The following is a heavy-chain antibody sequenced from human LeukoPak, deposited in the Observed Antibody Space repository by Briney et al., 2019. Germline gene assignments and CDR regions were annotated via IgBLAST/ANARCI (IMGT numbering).Heavy chain of an antibody. D-gene: IGHD2-15*01. V-gene: IGHV1-8*03. Sequence: ASVKVSCKASGYTLTSYDINWVRQATGQGLEWMGWMNPNSGNTGYAQKFQGRVTITRNTSISTAYMELSSLRSEDTAVYYCARDIGYCSGGSCYNWFDPWGQGTLVTVSS. CDR1: GYTLTSYD. J-gene: IGHJ5*02. CDR3: ARDIGYCSGGSCYNWFDP. CDR2: MNPNSGNT.